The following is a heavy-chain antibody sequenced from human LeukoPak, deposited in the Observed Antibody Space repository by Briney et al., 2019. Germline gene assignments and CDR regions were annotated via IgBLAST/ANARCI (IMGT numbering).Heavy chain of an antibody. CDR2: ISSDSGTI. Sequence: PGGSLRLSCAASGFIFSSYAMNWVRQAPGKGLEWISYISSDSGTIYYADSMKGRFTISRDNAKNSLYLQMNSLRAEDTAVYYCARWDIAVAGTFDYWGQGTLVTVSS. D-gene: IGHD6-19*01. CDR1: GFIFSSYA. V-gene: IGHV3-48*04. J-gene: IGHJ4*02. CDR3: ARWDIAVAGTFDY.